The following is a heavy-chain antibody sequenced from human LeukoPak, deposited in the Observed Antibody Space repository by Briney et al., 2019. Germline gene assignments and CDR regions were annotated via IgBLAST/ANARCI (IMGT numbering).Heavy chain of an antibody. V-gene: IGHV4-61*01. CDR2: IYYSGST. Sequence: PSETLSLTCTVSGGSVSSGSYYWSWIRQPPGKGLEWIGSIYYSGSTNYNPSLKSRVTISADTSTNQFSLKLSSVTAADTAVYYCARAWGTYYSDSSGYYSFDYWGQGTLVTVSS. D-gene: IGHD3-22*01. CDR3: ARAWGTYYSDSSGYYSFDY. J-gene: IGHJ4*02. CDR1: GGSVSSGSYY.